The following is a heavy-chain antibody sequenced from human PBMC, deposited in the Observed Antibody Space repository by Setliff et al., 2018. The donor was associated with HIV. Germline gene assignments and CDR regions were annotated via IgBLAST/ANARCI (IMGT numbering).Heavy chain of an antibody. CDR2: IRSKANSYAT. D-gene: IGHD6-19*01. CDR3: TGWGSGWPQNY. J-gene: IGHJ4*02. Sequence: GGSLRLSCAASGFTFSGSAMHWVRQASGKGLEWVGRIRSKANSYATTYAASVKGRFTISRDDSKNTAYLQMNSLKTEDTAVYYCTGWGSGWPQNYWGQGTLVTVSS. V-gene: IGHV3-73*01. CDR1: GFTFSGSA.